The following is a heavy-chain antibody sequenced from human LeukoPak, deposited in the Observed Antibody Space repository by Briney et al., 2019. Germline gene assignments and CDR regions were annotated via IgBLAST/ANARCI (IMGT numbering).Heavy chain of an antibody. J-gene: IGHJ6*02. V-gene: IGHV3-7*03. CDR3: AIAYGLDV. Sequence: GGSLRLSCAASGFTFTNFWMSWVRQAPGKGLEWVANINGDGSDRYYMDSLKGRFTISKDNAKNSLYLQMNSLRVEDTAIYYCAIAYGLDVWGQGTTVTVSS. CDR1: GFTFTNFW. CDR2: INGDGSDR.